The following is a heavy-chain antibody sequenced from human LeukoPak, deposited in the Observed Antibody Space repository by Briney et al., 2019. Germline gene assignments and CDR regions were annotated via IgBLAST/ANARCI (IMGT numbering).Heavy chain of an antibody. CDR3: ARLILGDPFDY. V-gene: IGHV3-48*04. J-gene: IGHJ4*02. CDR1: GFTFSSYW. CDR2: ISSSGSTI. D-gene: IGHD3-16*01. Sequence: PGGSLRLSCAASGFTFSSYWMSWVRQAPGKGLEWVSYISSSGSTIYYADSVKGRFTISRDNAKNSLYLQMNSLRAEDTAVYYCARLILGDPFDYWGQGTLVTVSS.